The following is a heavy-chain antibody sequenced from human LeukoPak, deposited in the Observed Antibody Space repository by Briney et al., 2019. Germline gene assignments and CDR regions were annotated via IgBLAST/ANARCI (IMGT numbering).Heavy chain of an antibody. V-gene: IGHV3-43*02. CDR1: GFTFDDYA. D-gene: IGHD4-17*01. CDR3: AIPATVTTPYDAFDI. J-gene: IGHJ3*02. Sequence: GGSLRLSCAASGFTFDDYAMHWVRQAPGKGLEWVSLISGDGGSTYYADSVKGRFTISRDNSKNSLYLQMNSLRTEDTASYYCAIPATVTTPYDAFDIWGQGTMVTVSS. CDR2: ISGDGGST.